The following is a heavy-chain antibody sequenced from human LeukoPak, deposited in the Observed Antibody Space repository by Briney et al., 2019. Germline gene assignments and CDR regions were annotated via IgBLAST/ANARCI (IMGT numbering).Heavy chain of an antibody. V-gene: IGHV1-69*05. CDR3: ARGPSRSSWFDP. D-gene: IGHD2-2*01. Sequence: SVKVSCKASGGTFSSYAISWVRQAPGQGLEWMGGIIPIFGTANYAQKFQGRVTITTDESTSTAYMELSSLRSEDTAVYYCARGPSRSSWFDPWGQGTLVTVSS. CDR2: IIPIFGTA. CDR1: GGTFSSYA. J-gene: IGHJ5*02.